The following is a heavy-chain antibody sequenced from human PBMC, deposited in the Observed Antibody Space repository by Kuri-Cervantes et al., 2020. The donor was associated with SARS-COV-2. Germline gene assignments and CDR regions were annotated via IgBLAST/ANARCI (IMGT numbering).Heavy chain of an antibody. V-gene: IGHV4-59*01. J-gene: IGHJ5*02. D-gene: IGHD1-26*01. Sequence: LRPPCPVPGCPISSYYWSWFRQPPGKGLEWIGYIYYSGSTNYNPTLKSGVTISVETSKNQFSLKLSSVTAADTAVYYCARVYSGAPRREFAPWGQGTLVTVSS. CDR3: ARVYSGAPRREFAP. CDR2: IYYSGST. CDR1: GCPISSYY.